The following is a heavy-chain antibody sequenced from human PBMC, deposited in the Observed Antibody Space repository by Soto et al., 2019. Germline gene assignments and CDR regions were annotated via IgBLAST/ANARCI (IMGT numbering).Heavy chain of an antibody. CDR2: ISGSGGRT. D-gene: IGHD6-19*01. J-gene: IGHJ4*02. V-gene: IGHV3-23*01. CDR3: AKDLRHQQWLVPYYFDY. CDR1: GFTFSSYA. Sequence: EVQLLESGGGLVQPGGSLRLSCAASGFTFSSYAMSWVRQAPGKGLEWVSGISGSGGRTYYADSVKGRFTISRDNSKNPLYLQKNSLRAEDTAVYYCAKDLRHQQWLVPYYFDYWGQGTLVTVSS.